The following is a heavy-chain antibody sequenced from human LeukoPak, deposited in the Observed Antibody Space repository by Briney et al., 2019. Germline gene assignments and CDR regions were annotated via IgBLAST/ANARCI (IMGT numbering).Heavy chain of an antibody. CDR1: GFTFTYAW. V-gene: IGHV3-30*03. CDR3: ARESWSDSVAFDI. J-gene: IGHJ3*02. D-gene: IGHD3-3*01. Sequence: GGSLRLSCAASGFTFTYAWMSWVRQAPGEGLEWVGLISYGGIDKSYADSVKGRFTISRDSSKRTLYLQMNSLRAEDTAMYYCARESWSDSVAFDIWGLGTMVIVSS. CDR2: ISYGGIDK.